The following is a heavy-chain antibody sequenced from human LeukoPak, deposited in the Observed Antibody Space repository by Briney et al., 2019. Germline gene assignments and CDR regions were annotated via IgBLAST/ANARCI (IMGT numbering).Heavy chain of an antibody. V-gene: IGHV3-23*01. D-gene: IGHD1-26*01. J-gene: IGHJ4*02. CDR2: ISGSGGST. Sequence: GGSLRLSCAASRFTFSSYSMNWVRQAPGKGLEWVSAISGSGGSTYYADSVKGRFTISRDNSKNTLYLQMNSLRAEDTAVYYCANLLGTTTAMDYWGQGTLVTVSS. CDR1: RFTFSSYS. CDR3: ANLLGTTTAMDY.